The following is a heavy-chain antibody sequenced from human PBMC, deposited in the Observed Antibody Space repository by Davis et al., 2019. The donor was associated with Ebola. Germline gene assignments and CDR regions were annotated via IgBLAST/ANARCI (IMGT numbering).Heavy chain of an antibody. CDR2: IIPLIHTT. CDR1: GYTFTSYA. Sequence: AASVKVSCKASGYTFTSYAISWVRQAPGQGLEWMGGIIPLIHTTKYAQKFQGRVTITADESTGTGYMELSSLRSEDTAVYYCARVPWATLVGWFDPWGQGTTVTVSS. D-gene: IGHD1-26*01. V-gene: IGHV1-69*13. CDR3: ARVPWATLVGWFDP. J-gene: IGHJ5*01.